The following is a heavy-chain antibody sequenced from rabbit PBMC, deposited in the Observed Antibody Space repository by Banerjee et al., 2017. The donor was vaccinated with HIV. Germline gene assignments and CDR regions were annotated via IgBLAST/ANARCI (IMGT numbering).Heavy chain of an antibody. CDR2: INSSSRNV. CDR3: TRDFDF. Sequence: EESGGDLVKPEGSLTLTCKASGFDFSSNAICWVHQAPGKGLEWIGCINSSSRNVVYASWAKGRFTISKTSSTTMTLQMTSLTAADTATYFCTRDFDFWGPGTLVTVS. CDR1: GFDFSSNA. V-gene: IGHV1S45*01. J-gene: IGHJ6*01.